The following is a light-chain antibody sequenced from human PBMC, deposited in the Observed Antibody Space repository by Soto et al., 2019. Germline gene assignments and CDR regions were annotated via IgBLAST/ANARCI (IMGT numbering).Light chain of an antibody. CDR2: GAS. CDR3: QQSYSTPGT. V-gene: IGKV1-39*01. J-gene: IGKJ1*01. CDR1: QSIKSY. Sequence: DIQMTQSPSSLSASVGDRVTITCRASQSIKSYLNWYQQKPGKAPNLLIYGASSLQSGVPSRFSGSGSGTDFTLAISSLQPEDFAAYYCQQSYSTPGTFGQGTKVEI.